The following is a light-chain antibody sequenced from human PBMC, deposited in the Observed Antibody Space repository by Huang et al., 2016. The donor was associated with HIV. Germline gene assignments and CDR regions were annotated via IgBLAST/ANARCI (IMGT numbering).Light chain of an antibody. CDR1: QSVSSK. CDR2: GAS. J-gene: IGKJ4*01. CDR3: QQYNNWPQVT. Sequence: EVVMMQSPVTLSVSPGERATLSCRASQSVSSKLAWYQQKPGQAPRLLIYGASSRAIGISTRFSGSGSGTEFTLTISSLQSEDFAVYYCQQYNNWPQVTFGGGTKVEIK. V-gene: IGKV3-15*01.